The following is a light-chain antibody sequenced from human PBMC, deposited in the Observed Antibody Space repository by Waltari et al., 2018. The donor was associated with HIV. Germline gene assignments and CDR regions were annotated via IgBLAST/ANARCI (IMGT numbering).Light chain of an antibody. Sequence: QSVLTQPPSASGTPGQRVTISCSGSSSNIGSNYVYWYQQLPGTAPKLLIYRNTQRPSGVPDRFSGSKSGTSASLAISGLPSEDEADYYCASWDDSLSGWVFGGGTKLTVL. CDR1: SSNIGSNY. J-gene: IGLJ3*02. CDR2: RNT. CDR3: ASWDDSLSGWV. V-gene: IGLV1-47*01.